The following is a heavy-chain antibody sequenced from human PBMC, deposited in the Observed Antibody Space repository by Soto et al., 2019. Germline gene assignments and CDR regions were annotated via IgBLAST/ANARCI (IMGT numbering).Heavy chain of an antibody. D-gene: IGHD6-19*01. J-gene: IGHJ4*02. CDR2: INSDGSST. Sequence: EVQLVESGGGLVQPGGSLRLSCAASGFTFSSYWLHWVRQAPGKGLVWLSRINSDGSSTNYADSVKGRFTISRDNAKSTLYLQLSSVRAEDTAVYYCARKGAVAGFGYWGQGTLVTVSS. CDR3: ARKGAVAGFGY. V-gene: IGHV3-74*01. CDR1: GFTFSSYW.